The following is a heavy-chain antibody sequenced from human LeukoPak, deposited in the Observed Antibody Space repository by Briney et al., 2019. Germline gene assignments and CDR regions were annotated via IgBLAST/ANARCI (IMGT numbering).Heavy chain of an antibody. J-gene: IGHJ4*02. CDR3: ARGSSQLWPLDY. D-gene: IGHD5-18*01. V-gene: IGHV1-3*01. Sequence: ASVKVSCKASGYTFTSYAMHWVRQAPGQRLEWMGWINAGNGNTKYSQKFQGRVTITRDTSASTAYMELSSLRSEDTAVYYCARGSSQLWPLDYWGRGTLVTVSS. CDR2: INAGNGNT. CDR1: GYTFTSYA.